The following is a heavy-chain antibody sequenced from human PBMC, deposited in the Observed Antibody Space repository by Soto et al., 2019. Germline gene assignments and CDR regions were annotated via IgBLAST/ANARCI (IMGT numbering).Heavy chain of an antibody. D-gene: IGHD5-18*01. CDR2: IKQDGSEK. CDR3: ARDNDLGDTAMVMTAFDI. CDR1: GFSFEIYW. V-gene: IGHV3-7*01. J-gene: IGHJ3*02. Sequence: PGGSLRLSCAASGFSFEIYWMSWVRQAPGKGLEWVANIKQDGSEKYYVDSVKGRFTISRDNAKNSLYLQMNSLRAEDTAVYYCARDNDLGDTAMVMTAFDIWGQGTMVTVSS.